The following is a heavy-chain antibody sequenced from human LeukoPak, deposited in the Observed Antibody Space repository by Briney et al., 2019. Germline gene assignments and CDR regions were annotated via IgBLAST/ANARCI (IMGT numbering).Heavy chain of an antibody. J-gene: IGHJ4*02. V-gene: IGHV4-34*01. CDR1: GGSFSGYY. Sequence: PSETLSLTCAVYGGSFSGYYWSWIRQPPGKGLEWIGEINHSGSTNYNPSLKSRVTISVDTSKNQFSLKLSSVTAADTAVYYCASGYQLPMWGYWGQGTLVTVSS. CDR2: INHSGST. D-gene: IGHD2-2*01. CDR3: ASGYQLPMWGY.